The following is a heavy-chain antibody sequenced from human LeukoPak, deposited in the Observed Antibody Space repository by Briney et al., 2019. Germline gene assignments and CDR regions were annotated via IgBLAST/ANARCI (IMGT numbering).Heavy chain of an antibody. J-gene: IGHJ4*02. D-gene: IGHD3-10*01. Sequence: SETLSLTCAVYGGSFSGYYWSWIRQPPGKGLEWIGEINHSGSTNYNPSLKSRVTISVDTSKNQFSLKLSSVTAADTAVYYCARAGLRVTMVRRSYLDYWGQGTLVPVSS. CDR2: INHSGST. CDR1: GGSFSGYY. CDR3: ARAGLRVTMVRRSYLDY. V-gene: IGHV4-34*01.